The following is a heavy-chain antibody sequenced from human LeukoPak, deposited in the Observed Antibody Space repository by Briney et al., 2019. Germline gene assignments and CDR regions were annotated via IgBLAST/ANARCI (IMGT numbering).Heavy chain of an antibody. D-gene: IGHD4-11*01. CDR2: ISGNSKTI. Sequence: GGSLRLSCAASGLTFTTYSINWVRQAPGKGLEWISYISGNSKTIYYADSVKGRFTISRDNAKNSLYLQMNSLRAEDTAVYYCARLGVTTTYNWFDPWGQGTLVTVSS. CDR3: ARLGVTTTYNWFDP. V-gene: IGHV3-48*01. CDR1: GLTFTTYS. J-gene: IGHJ5*02.